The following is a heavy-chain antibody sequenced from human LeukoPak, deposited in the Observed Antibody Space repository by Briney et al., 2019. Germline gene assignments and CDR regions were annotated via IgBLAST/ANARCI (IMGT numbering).Heavy chain of an antibody. CDR3: ARDPSYCSSTSCYGRYFDY. J-gene: IGHJ4*02. Sequence: ASVKVSCKASGYTFTGYYMHWVRQAPGQGLEWMGWINPNSGGTNYAQKFQGRVTMTRDTSISTAYMELSRLRSDDTAVYYCARDPSYCSSTSCYGRYFDYWGQGTLVTVSS. V-gene: IGHV1-2*02. D-gene: IGHD2-2*01. CDR2: INPNSGGT. CDR1: GYTFTGYY.